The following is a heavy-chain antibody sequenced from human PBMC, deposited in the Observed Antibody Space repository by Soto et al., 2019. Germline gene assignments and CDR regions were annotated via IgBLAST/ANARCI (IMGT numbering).Heavy chain of an antibody. Sequence: EVQLVESGGDLVQPGGSLRLSCAASGFSFRSYWMHWVRQAPGKGLVWVSRINSDGTTTNYADSVQGRFTISRDNAKNTLYLQMNSLRVEDTAVYYCVRESTALNLFAMDVWGQGTTVTVSS. V-gene: IGHV3-74*01. D-gene: IGHD2-21*01. CDR1: GFSFRSYW. CDR2: INSDGTTT. J-gene: IGHJ6*02. CDR3: VRESTALNLFAMDV.